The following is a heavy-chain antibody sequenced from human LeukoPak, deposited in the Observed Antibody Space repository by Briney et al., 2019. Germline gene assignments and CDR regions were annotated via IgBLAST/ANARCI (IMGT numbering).Heavy chain of an antibody. V-gene: IGHV4-59*01. J-gene: IGHJ3*02. Sequence: SETLSLTCTASGGSMSTYYWSWIRQPPGRGLEWIWYIYYDGNNDYNPSLKSRVTTSIDTSKKQFYLKLTSVTAADTAVYYCARVKDDNNYDRAFDIWGEGTMVTVYS. CDR2: IYYDGNN. D-gene: IGHD5-24*01. CDR3: ARVKDDNNYDRAFDI. CDR1: GGSMSTYY.